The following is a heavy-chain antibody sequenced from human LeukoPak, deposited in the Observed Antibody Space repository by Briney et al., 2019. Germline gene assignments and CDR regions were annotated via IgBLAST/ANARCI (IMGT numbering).Heavy chain of an antibody. CDR1: GFTFSDHY. CDR2: TRDKANSYTT. V-gene: IGHV3-72*01. CDR3: VRGGRFGGGAFDI. J-gene: IGHJ3*02. D-gene: IGHD3-10*01. Sequence: QPGGSLRLSCAATGFTFSDHYMDWVRQAPGKGLEWVGRTRDKANSYTTGYAASVKGRFTLSRDDSKNSVYLQMSSLKTDDTAVYYGVRGGRFGGGAFDIWGQGTMVTVSS.